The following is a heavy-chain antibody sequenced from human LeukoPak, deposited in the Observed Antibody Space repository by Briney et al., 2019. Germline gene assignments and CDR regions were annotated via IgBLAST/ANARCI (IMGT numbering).Heavy chain of an antibody. CDR3: ARKGQGYYFEY. Sequence: GGSLRLSCAASGFAFSSYAMSWVRQAPGKGLEWVSAISAGGGGTYYADSVKGRFTISRDNSKDTLFLQTNSLRAEDTAVYYCARKGQGYYFEYWGQGALVTVSS. V-gene: IGHV3-23*01. J-gene: IGHJ4*02. CDR1: GFAFSSYA. CDR2: ISAGGGGT.